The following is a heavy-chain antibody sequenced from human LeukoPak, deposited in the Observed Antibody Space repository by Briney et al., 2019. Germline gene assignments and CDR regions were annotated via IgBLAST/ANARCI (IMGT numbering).Heavy chain of an antibody. V-gene: IGHV3-21*04. D-gene: IGHD6-13*01. Sequence: GGSLRLSCAASGFAFSSYSMNWVRQAPGKGLEWVSSISSSSSYIYYADSVKGRFTISRDNAKNSLYLQMNSLRAEDTALYYCAKFKGHRSSWYYFDYWGQGTLVTVSS. J-gene: IGHJ4*02. CDR3: AKFKGHRSSWYYFDY. CDR1: GFAFSSYS. CDR2: ISSSSSYI.